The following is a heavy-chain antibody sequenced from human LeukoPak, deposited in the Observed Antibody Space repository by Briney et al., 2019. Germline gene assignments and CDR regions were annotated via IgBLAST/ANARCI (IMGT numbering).Heavy chain of an antibody. CDR1: GFTFSSYS. D-gene: IGHD3-22*01. Sequence: PGGSLRLSCAASGFTFSSYSMNWVRQAPGKGLEWVSAISSGSGYIYYADSVKGRFTISRDNAKNSLFLQMNSLRAEDTAVYYCARDAEYYDSSGPRPFDIWGQGTMVTVSS. CDR3: ARDAEYYDSSGPRPFDI. J-gene: IGHJ3*02. CDR2: ISSGSGYI. V-gene: IGHV3-21*01.